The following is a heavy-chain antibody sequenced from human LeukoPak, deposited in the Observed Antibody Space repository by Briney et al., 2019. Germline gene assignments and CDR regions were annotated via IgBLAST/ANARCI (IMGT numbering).Heavy chain of an antibody. V-gene: IGHV4-4*09. CDR1: GGSISSYY. J-gene: IGHJ6*03. D-gene: IGHD2-2*01. CDR3: ARSRSVPGYCSSTSCPKDYYMDV. CDR2: IYTSGST. Sequence: PSETLSLTCTVSGGSISSYYGSWIRQPPGKGLEWIGYIYTSGSTNYNPSLKSRVTISVDTSKNQFSLKLSSVTAADTAVYYCARSRSVPGYCSSTSCPKDYYMDVWGKGTTVTVSS.